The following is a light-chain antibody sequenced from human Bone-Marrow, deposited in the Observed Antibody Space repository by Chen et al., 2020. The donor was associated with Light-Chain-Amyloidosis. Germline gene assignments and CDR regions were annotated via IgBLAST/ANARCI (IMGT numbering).Light chain of an antibody. V-gene: IGLV3-25*03. Sequence: APVLVIHRETERPSGISERFSGSSSGTTATLTISGVQAEDEADYHCQSADSSGTYEVIFGGGTKLTVL. CDR3: QSADSSGTYEVI. J-gene: IGLJ2*01. CDR2: RET.